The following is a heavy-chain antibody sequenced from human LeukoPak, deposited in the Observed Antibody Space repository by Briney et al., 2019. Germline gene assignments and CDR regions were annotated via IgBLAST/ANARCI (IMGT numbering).Heavy chain of an antibody. CDR1: GGSFSGYY. D-gene: IGHD3-10*01. CDR3: ARHVGFITMVRGVINNNWFDP. CDR2: INHSGST. Sequence: ASETLSLTCAVYGGSFSGYYWSWLRQPPGKGLEWVGEINHSGSTNYNPSLKSRVTISVDTSKNQFSLKLSSVTAADTAVYYCARHVGFITMVRGVINNNWFDPWGQGTLVIVSS. J-gene: IGHJ5*02. V-gene: IGHV4-34*01.